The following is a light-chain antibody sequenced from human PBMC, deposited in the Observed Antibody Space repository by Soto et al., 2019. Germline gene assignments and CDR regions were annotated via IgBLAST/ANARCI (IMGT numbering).Light chain of an antibody. Sequence: IQMTQSPSSLSASLLDRVSITCGASQSISSYLNWYQQKPGKAPKLLIYAASSLQSGVPSRFSGSGSGTDFTLTISSLQPEDFATYYCQQSYSTPPTFGQGTRLQIK. CDR1: QSISSY. J-gene: IGKJ5*01. CDR3: QQSYSTPPT. CDR2: AAS. V-gene: IGKV1-39*01.